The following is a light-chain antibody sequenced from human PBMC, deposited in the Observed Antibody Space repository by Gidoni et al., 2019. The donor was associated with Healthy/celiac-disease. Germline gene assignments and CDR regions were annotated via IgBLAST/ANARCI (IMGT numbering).Light chain of an antibody. Sequence: QSALTQPASVSGSPGQSITISCTGTSSDVGSYNLVSCDQQHPGKAPKLMIYEGSKRPSGVSNRFSGSKSGNTASLTISGLQAEDEADYYCCSYAGSSTSFGGGTKLTVL. J-gene: IGLJ2*01. CDR3: CSYAGSSTS. CDR1: SSDVGSYNL. CDR2: EGS. V-gene: IGLV2-23*01.